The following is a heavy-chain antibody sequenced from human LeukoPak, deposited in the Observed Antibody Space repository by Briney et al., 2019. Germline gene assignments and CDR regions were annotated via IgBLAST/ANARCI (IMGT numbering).Heavy chain of an antibody. CDR2: IYYSGST. Sequence: PSETLSLTCTVSLGSISSYYWSWIRQPPGKGLEWIGYIYYSGSTKYKPSLKSRATISLHTSKNQFSLKLSSVTSADTAVYYCASASLNIYAFDIWGQGTMVTVSS. V-gene: IGHV4-59*01. CDR3: ASASLNIYAFDI. J-gene: IGHJ3*02. CDR1: LGSISSYY. D-gene: IGHD2/OR15-2a*01.